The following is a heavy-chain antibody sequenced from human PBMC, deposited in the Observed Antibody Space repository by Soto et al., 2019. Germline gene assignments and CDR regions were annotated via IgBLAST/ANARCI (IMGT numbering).Heavy chain of an antibody. V-gene: IGHV4-34*01. J-gene: IGHJ4*02. CDR2: INHSGST. D-gene: IGHD6-13*01. CDR1: GGSFSGYY. CDR3: ARTYSSSWSHFEY. Sequence: QVQLQQWGAGLLKPSETLSLTCAVYGGSFSGYYWSWIRQPPGKGLEWIGEINHSGSTNYNPSLKSRVTISVDTSKIQSSLKLTSVTAADTAVYYCARTYSSSWSHFEYWGQGTLVTVSP.